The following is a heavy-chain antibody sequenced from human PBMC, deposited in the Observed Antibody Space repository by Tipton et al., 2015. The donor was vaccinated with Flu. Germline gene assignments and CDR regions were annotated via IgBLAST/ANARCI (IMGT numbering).Heavy chain of an antibody. CDR3: ARSTYHYGSGSSDY. J-gene: IGHJ4*02. CDR1: GEALASNYI. D-gene: IGHD3-10*01. V-gene: IGHV4-38-2*01. CDR2: ISHSGRT. Sequence: GEALASNYIWGWIRQPPGQGLEWIGCISHSGRTYYNPSLKSRVTISVDTAKNQFSQRLSSVTAADTAVYYCARSTYHYGSGSSDYWGQGTLVTVSS.